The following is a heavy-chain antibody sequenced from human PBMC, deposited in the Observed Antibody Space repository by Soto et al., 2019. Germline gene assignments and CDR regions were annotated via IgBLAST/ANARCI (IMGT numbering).Heavy chain of an antibody. CDR2: IWYDGSNK. CDR1: GFTFSSYG. V-gene: IGHV3-33*01. Sequence: PGGSLRLSCAASGFTFSSYGMHWVRQAPGRGLEWLALIWYDGSNKYYADSVKGRFTISRDNSKNTLYLQMISLRAEDTAVYYCASAYGSGSEPGPIDYWGQGTLVTVSS. D-gene: IGHD3-10*01. J-gene: IGHJ4*02. CDR3: ASAYGSGSEPGPIDY.